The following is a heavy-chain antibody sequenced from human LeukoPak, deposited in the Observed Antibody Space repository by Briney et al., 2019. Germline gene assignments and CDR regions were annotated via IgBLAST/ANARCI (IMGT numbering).Heavy chain of an antibody. V-gene: IGHV4-39*01. D-gene: IGHD6-19*01. Sequence: SETLSLTCTVSGGSISSSSYYWGWIRQPPGKGLEWIGTIYYSGSTYYNPSLKSRVTISVDTSKNQFSLKLSPVTAADTAVYYCARHVGSYSSGWTPYYFDYWGQGTLVTVSS. J-gene: IGHJ4*02. CDR2: IYYSGST. CDR3: ARHVGSYSSGWTPYYFDY. CDR1: GGSISSSSYY.